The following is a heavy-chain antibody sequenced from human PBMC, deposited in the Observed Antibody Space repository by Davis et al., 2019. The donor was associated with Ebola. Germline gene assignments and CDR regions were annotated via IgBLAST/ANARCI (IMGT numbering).Heavy chain of an antibody. CDR3: AREQWLANYFDY. J-gene: IGHJ4*02. Sequence: SETLSPTCTLSGCSISSYYWSCIRQPPGTGLAWIGYIYYSGSTNYNPSLKRRVTLSVDPSKNQFSLKLSSVTAADTAVYYCAREQWLANYFDYWGQGTLVTVSS. CDR2: IYYSGST. CDR1: GCSISSYY. V-gene: IGHV4-59*01. D-gene: IGHD6-19*01.